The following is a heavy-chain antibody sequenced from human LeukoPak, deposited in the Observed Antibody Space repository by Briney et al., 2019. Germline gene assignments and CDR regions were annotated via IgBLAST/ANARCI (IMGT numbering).Heavy chain of an antibody. V-gene: IGHV4-39*01. D-gene: IGHD6-19*01. CDR1: GVSISSSNSY. CDR2: IYYSGNT. J-gene: IGHJ4*02. CDR3: ARARRQWLVGTTIRGDNPPYYFDY. Sequence: RPSETLSLTCTVSGVSISSSNSYWGWIRQPPGKGLEWIGSIYYSGNTYYNASLKSQVSISIDTSKNQFSLKLSSVTAADTAVYYCARARRQWLVGTTIRGDNPPYYFDYWGQGTLVTVSS.